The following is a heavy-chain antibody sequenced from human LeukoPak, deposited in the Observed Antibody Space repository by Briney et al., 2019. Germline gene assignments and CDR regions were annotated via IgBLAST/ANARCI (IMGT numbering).Heavy chain of an antibody. CDR3: VKASEDRYSGYDDYFHH. J-gene: IGHJ4*02. V-gene: IGHV3-21*04. CDR1: GFTFSSYS. Sequence: GGSLRLSCAASGFTFSSYSMNWVRQAPGKGLEWVSSISSSSSYIYYADSVKGRFTISRDNAKNSLYLQMTSLRVEDTAFYYCVKASEDRYSGYDDYFHHWGQGTLVTVSS. CDR2: ISSSSSYI. D-gene: IGHD5-12*01.